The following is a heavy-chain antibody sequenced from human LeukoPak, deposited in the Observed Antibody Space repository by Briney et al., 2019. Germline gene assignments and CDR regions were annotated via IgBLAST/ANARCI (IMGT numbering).Heavy chain of an antibody. CDR2: IYTSGST. Sequence: SETLSLTCTVSGGSISSYYWSWIRQPAGKALEWIGRIYTSGSTNYNPSLKSRVTMSVDTSKGQFYLRLSSVTAADTAVYYCARSMDPEMDVWGQGTTVIVSS. J-gene: IGHJ6*02. CDR3: ARSMDPEMDV. CDR1: GGSISSYY. D-gene: IGHD1-14*01. V-gene: IGHV4-4*07.